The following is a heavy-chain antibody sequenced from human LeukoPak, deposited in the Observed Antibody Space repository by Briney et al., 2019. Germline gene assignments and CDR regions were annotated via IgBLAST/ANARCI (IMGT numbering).Heavy chain of an antibody. CDR3: ARDSPYDFWSGYYSYYYYYYMDV. CDR1: GGSISSGSYY. Sequence: SETLSLTCTVSGGSISSGSYYWSWIRQPAGKGLEWIGRIYTSGSTNYNPSLKSRVTISVDTSKNQFSLKLSSVTAADTAVYYCARDSPYDFWSGYYSYYYYYYMDVWGKGTTVTVSS. D-gene: IGHD3-3*01. CDR2: IYTSGST. J-gene: IGHJ6*03. V-gene: IGHV4-61*02.